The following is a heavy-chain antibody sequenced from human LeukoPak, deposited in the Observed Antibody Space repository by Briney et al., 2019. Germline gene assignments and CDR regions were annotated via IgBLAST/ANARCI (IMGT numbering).Heavy chain of an antibody. CDR2: ISGSGGSA. Sequence: GGSLRLSCAASAFTFSSYAMTWVRQVPGQGLEWVSAISGSGGSAYYSGSVRGRFTISRDNDENTLFLEMNSLRVDDTAVYYCARGSYCTGTSCYIGDFFHYMDVWGQGTTVTVPS. J-gene: IGHJ6*03. D-gene: IGHD2-2*02. CDR1: AFTFSSYA. CDR3: ARGSYCTGTSCYIGDFFHYMDV. V-gene: IGHV3-23*01.